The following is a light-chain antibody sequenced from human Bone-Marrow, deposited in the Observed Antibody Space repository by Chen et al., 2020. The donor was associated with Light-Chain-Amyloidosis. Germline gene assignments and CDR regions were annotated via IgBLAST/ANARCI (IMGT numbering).Light chain of an antibody. CDR3: QAWDSSTVI. CDR2: EDK. Sequence: SYELTQPPSVSVSPGQTASITCSGDKLGDRYTYWYQLKSGQSPVLVIYEDKKRPSGIPERFSGSNSGNTATLTISGTQPMDEANYYCQAWDSSTVIFCGGTKLTVL. CDR1: KLGDRY. J-gene: IGLJ2*01. V-gene: IGLV3-1*01.